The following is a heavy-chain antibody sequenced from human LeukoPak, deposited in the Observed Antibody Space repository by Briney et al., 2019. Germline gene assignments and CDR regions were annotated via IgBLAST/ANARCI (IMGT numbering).Heavy chain of an antibody. V-gene: IGHV4-59*11. CDR2: IYSSGST. J-gene: IGHJ5*02. Sequence: SETLSLTCTASGATISTHFWSRARQSPGKGLEWIGYIYSSGSTKYNPFLKSRVTISVDATKNQFALAPRSLTVATTAVYYCAVNFGVGSVWFDPWGQGTLVTVSS. CDR1: GATISTHF. CDR3: AVNFGVGSVWFDP. D-gene: IGHD3-10*01.